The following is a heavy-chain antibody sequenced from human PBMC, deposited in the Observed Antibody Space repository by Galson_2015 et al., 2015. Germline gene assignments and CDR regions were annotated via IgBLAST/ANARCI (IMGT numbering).Heavy chain of an antibody. CDR2: ITAIFGAG. J-gene: IGHJ4*02. Sequence: SVKVSCKASGGTFTDYSFSWVRQAPGQGLEWMGGITAIFGAGKVAQKFQGRVTINADSSTKTIYMNLSRLRPEDTAVYYWAREMGERSEQFFGYWGQGTLVTVSS. D-gene: IGHD3-16*01. CDR3: AREMGERSEQFFGY. CDR1: GGTFTDYS. V-gene: IGHV1-69*13.